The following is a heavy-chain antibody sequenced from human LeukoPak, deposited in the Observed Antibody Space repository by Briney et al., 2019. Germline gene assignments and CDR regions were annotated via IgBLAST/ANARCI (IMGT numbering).Heavy chain of an antibody. Sequence: PSETLSLTCDVHGGSFSGYYWSWIRQPPGKGLEWIGEINYSGSSNYNPSLKSRVTISVDTSKNHFSLELSSVTAADTAVYYCARDPQTSSWYYKPPHWYFDLWGRGTLVTVSS. CDR2: INYSGSS. CDR1: GGSFSGYY. V-gene: IGHV4-34*01. D-gene: IGHD6-13*01. CDR3: ARDPQTSSWYYKPPHWYFDL. J-gene: IGHJ2*01.